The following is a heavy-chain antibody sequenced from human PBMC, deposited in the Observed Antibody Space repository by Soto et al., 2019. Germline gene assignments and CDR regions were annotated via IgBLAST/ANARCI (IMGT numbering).Heavy chain of an antibody. CDR1: GFTFSRYW. V-gene: IGHV3-74*01. J-gene: IGHJ4*02. CDR2: IKSDGSST. CDR3: ASPQNYYDSSGHYGH. Sequence: GGSLRLSCAASGFTFSRYWMHWVRQAPGKGLVWVSRIKSDGSSTTYADSVKGRFTISRDNAKNTLYLQMNSLRAEDTAVYYCASPQNYYDSSGHYGHWGQGTLVTVSS. D-gene: IGHD3-22*01.